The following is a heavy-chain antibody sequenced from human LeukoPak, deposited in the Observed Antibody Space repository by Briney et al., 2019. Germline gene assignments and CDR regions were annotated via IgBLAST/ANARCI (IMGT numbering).Heavy chain of an antibody. Sequence: SETLSLTCAVYGGSFSGYYWSWIRQPPGKGLEWIGEINHSGSTNYNPSLKSRVTISVDTSKNQFSLKLSSVTAADTAVYYCARTRRGYSYGYLYMDVWGKGTTVTVSS. V-gene: IGHV4-34*01. D-gene: IGHD5-18*01. CDR2: INHSGST. J-gene: IGHJ6*03. CDR3: ARTRRGYSYGYLYMDV. CDR1: GGSFSGYY.